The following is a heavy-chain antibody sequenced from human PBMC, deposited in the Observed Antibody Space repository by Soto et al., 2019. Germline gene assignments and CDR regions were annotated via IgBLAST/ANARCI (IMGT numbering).Heavy chain of an antibody. V-gene: IGHV4-34*01. Sequence: SETLSLTCAVYGGSFSGYYWSWIRQPPGKGLEWIGEINHSGSTNYNPSLKSRVTISVDTSKNQFSLKLSSVTAADTAVYYCARGQGSRYCYYYTDVWGKGTAVTVSS. CDR2: INHSGST. J-gene: IGHJ6*03. CDR1: GGSFSGYY. CDR3: ARGQGSRYCYYYTDV.